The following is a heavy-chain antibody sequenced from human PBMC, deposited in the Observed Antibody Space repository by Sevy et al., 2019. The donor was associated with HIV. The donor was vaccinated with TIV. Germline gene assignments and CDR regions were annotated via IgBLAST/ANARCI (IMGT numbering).Heavy chain of an antibody. J-gene: IGHJ6*02. CDR3: AAFEYYYYGMDV. D-gene: IGHD3-10*01. CDR1: GGTFSSYA. CDR2: IIPISGTA. Sequence: ASVKVSCKASGGTFSSYAISWVRQAPGQGLEWMGGIIPISGTANYAQKFQGRVTITADESTSTAYMELSSLRSEDTAVYYCAAFEYYYYGMDVWGQGTTVTVSS. V-gene: IGHV1-69*13.